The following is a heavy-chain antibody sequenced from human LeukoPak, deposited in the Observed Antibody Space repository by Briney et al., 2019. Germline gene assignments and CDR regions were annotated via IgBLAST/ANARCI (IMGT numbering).Heavy chain of an antibody. CDR2: INHSGST. D-gene: IGHD5-24*01. CDR3: ARGRRDGYNWRYFDY. J-gene: IGHJ4*02. Sequence: SETLSLTYAVYGGSFSGYYWSWIRQPPGKGLEWIGEINHSGSTNYNPSLKSRVTISVDTSKNQFSLKLSSVTAADTAVYYCARGRRDGYNWRYFDYWGQGTLVTVSS. CDR1: GGSFSGYY. V-gene: IGHV4-34*01.